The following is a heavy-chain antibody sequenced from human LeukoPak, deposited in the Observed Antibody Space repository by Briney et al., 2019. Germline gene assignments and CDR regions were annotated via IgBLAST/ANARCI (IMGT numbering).Heavy chain of an antibody. Sequence: GGSLRLSCAASGFTFSSYSMNWVRRAPGKGLEWVSYIISSSSTIYYADSVKGRFTISRDNAKNSLYLQMNSLRDEDTAVYYCARDGEYQLLYYYYGMDVWGQGTTVTVSS. J-gene: IGHJ6*02. CDR1: GFTFSSYS. V-gene: IGHV3-48*02. D-gene: IGHD2-2*01. CDR2: IISSSSTI. CDR3: ARDGEYQLLYYYYGMDV.